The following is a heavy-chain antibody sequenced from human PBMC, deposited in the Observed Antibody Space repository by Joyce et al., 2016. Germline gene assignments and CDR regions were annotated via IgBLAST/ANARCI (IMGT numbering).Heavy chain of an antibody. CDR1: GFTFNRYA. CDR3: ARSPSNSWHTFDS. V-gene: IGHV3-30-3*01. Sequence: QVQLVASGGGVAQPGRSLRLSCAASGFTFNRYAMQWVRQTPGTGLEWVAVISPDGSKKFYSDSVKDRFIISRDNSNKMVFVQMNSLRVEDTGVYYCARSPSNSWHTFDSWGQGTLVSVSS. D-gene: IGHD2-2*01. CDR2: ISPDGSKK. J-gene: IGHJ4*02.